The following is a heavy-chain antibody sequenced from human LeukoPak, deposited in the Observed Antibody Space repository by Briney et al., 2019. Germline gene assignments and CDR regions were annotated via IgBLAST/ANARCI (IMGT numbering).Heavy chain of an antibody. V-gene: IGHV4-34*01. Sequence: SGTLSLTCAVYGGSFSGYYWSWIRQPPGKGLEWIGEINHSGSTNYNPSLKSRVTISVDTSKNQFSLKLSSVTAADTAVYYCARTLGPGSYYGSRAFDIWGQGTMVTVSS. D-gene: IGHD1-26*01. J-gene: IGHJ3*02. CDR2: INHSGST. CDR3: ARTLGPGSYYGSRAFDI. CDR1: GGSFSGYY.